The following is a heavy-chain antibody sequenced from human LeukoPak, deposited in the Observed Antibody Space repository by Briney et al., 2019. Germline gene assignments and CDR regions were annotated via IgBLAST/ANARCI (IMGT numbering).Heavy chain of an antibody. CDR1: GFTFGDYA. J-gene: IGHJ4*02. D-gene: IGHD3-22*01. CDR2: IRSKAYGGTT. Sequence: GRSLRLSCTASGFTFGDYAMSWVRQAPGKGLEWVGFIRSKAYGGTTEYAASVKGGFTISRDDSKSIAYLQMNSLKTEDTAVYYCTRVSRYRTMIVVVDMYYFDYWGQGTLVTVSS. V-gene: IGHV3-49*04. CDR3: TRVSRYRTMIVVVDMYYFDY.